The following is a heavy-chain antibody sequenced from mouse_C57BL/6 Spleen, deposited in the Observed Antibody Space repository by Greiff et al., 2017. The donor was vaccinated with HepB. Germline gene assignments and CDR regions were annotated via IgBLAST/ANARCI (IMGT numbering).Heavy chain of an antibody. J-gene: IGHJ4*01. CDR1: GYTFTSYD. D-gene: IGHD2-4*01. V-gene: IGHV1-85*01. CDR3: ARYYDDAMDY. Sequence: VKLQESGPELVKPGASVKLSCKASGYTFTSYDINWVKQRPGQGLEWIGWIYPRDGSTKYNEKFKGKATWTVDTSSSTAYLELHSLTSEDAAVYFCARYYDDAMDYWGQGTSVTVSS. CDR2: IYPRDGST.